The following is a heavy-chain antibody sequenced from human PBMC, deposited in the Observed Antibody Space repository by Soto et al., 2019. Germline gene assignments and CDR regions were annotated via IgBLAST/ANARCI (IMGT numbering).Heavy chain of an antibody. D-gene: IGHD4-17*01. J-gene: IGHJ6*02. CDR2: VCYSGST. CDR1: GGPFGDHC. Sequence: PSETLSLTCSVSGGPFGDHCWSWIRQPPGKGPEWIGYVCYSGSTKYNPSLKSRVTISVDTSKNQFSLKLSSVTAADTAVYYCARSLTTVVTIDVWGQGTTVTVSS. CDR3: ARSLTTVVTIDV. V-gene: IGHV4-59*08.